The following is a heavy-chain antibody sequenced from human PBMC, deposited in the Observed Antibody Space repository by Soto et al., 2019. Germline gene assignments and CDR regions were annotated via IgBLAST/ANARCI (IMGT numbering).Heavy chain of an antibody. CDR1: GGSISSTY. D-gene: IGHD3-9*01. Sequence: QVQLQESGPGLVKPSETLSLTCTVSGGSISSTYWSWIRQPPGKGLEWIGYIYYSGSTNSNPSLKSRVSMSVDTSKNQFSLRLSSVAAADTAVYYCARRGSGGTWLYFDSWGQGTLVTVSS. V-gene: IGHV4-59*08. J-gene: IGHJ4*02. CDR3: ARRGSGGTWLYFDS. CDR2: IYYSGST.